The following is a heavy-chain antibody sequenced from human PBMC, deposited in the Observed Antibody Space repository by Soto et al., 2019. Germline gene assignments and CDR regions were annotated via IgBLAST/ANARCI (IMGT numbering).Heavy chain of an antibody. Sequence: EVQLVESGGDLVQPGRSLRLSCAASGFTFDDYAFHWVRQAPGKGLEWVSSINWNSGSIAYADSVKGRFTISRDNAKNSLCLQMNSLRPEDTALYYCAKLRCTGGSCYSDYWGQGTLVTVSS. CDR2: INWNSGSI. J-gene: IGHJ4*02. V-gene: IGHV3-9*01. D-gene: IGHD2-15*01. CDR1: GFTFDDYA. CDR3: AKLRCTGGSCYSDY.